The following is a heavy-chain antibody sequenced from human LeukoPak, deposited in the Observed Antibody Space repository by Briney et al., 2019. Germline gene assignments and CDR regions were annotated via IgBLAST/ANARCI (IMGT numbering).Heavy chain of an antibody. V-gene: IGHV3-21*01. J-gene: IGHJ4*02. CDR3: ASIAVARGNDY. CDR1: GFTFSSYS. D-gene: IGHD6-19*01. Sequence: GGSLRLSCAASGFTFSSYSMNWVRQAPGKGLEWVSSISSSSSYIYYADSVKGRFTISRDNAKNSLYLQMSSLRAEDTAVYYCASIAVARGNDYWGQGTLVTVSS. CDR2: ISSSSSYI.